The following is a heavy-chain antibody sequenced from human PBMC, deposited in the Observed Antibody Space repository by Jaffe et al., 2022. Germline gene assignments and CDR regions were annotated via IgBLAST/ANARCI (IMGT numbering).Heavy chain of an antibody. Sequence: EVQLVESGGVVVQPGGSLRLSCAASGFTFDDYAMHWVRQAPGKGLEWVSLISWDGGSTYYADSVKGRFTISRDNSKNSLYLQMNSLRAEDTALYYCAKVAGYSYGHTGGAFDYWGQGTLVTVSS. D-gene: IGHD5-18*01. CDR2: ISWDGGST. J-gene: IGHJ4*02. CDR1: GFTFDDYA. CDR3: AKVAGYSYGHTGGAFDY. V-gene: IGHV3-43D*04.